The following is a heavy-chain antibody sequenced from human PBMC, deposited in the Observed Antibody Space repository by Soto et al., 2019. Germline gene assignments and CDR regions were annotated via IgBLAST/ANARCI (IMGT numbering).Heavy chain of an antibody. CDR3: ARTDCGGDCGLDY. CDR2: IYYSGST. D-gene: IGHD2-21*02. Sequence: QVQLQESGPGLVKPSETLSLTCTVSGGSISSYYWSWIRQPPGKGLEWIGYIYYSGSTNYNPPLKSRVTISVDTSKNQFSLKLSSVTAADTAVYYCARTDCGGDCGLDYWGQGTLVTVSS. J-gene: IGHJ4*02. V-gene: IGHV4-59*01. CDR1: GGSISSYY.